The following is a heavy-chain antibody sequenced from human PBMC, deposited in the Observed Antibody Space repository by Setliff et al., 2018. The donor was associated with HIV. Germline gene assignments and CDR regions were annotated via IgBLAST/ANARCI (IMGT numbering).Heavy chain of an antibody. Sequence: SETLSLTCTVSGGSISSSSYYWGWIRQPPGKGLEWIGSIYYDGRTFYKPSLKSRLTISVDTSKNQFSLSLNSVTAADTAVYFCARGGAVSADFDSWGQGTLVTVSS. V-gene: IGHV4-39*07. CDR1: GGSISSSSYY. CDR2: IYYDGRT. CDR3: ARGGAVSADFDS. J-gene: IGHJ5*01. D-gene: IGHD3-16*01.